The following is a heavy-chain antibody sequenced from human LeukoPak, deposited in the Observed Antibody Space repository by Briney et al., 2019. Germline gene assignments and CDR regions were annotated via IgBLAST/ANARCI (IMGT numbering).Heavy chain of an antibody. V-gene: IGHV3-23*01. D-gene: IGHD2/OR15-2a*01. CDR2: IIGYGGST. Sequence: GGSLRLSCAASGFTFNNYAMSWVRQASEKGLEWVSGIIGYGGSTYYADSVKGRFTISRDNSKNAFYLQMDSLRAEDTAIYYCAKEPFARGNDYWGRGTLVTVSS. CDR1: GFTFNNYA. CDR3: AKEPFARGNDY. J-gene: IGHJ4*02.